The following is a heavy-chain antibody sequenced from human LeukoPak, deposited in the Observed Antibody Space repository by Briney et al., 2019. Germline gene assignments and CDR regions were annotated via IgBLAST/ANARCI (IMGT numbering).Heavy chain of an antibody. V-gene: IGHV3-23*01. D-gene: IGHD2-2*01. CDR2: ISGSGGST. J-gene: IGHJ5*02. Sequence: SCKASGGTFSSYAMSWVRQAPGKGLEWVSAISGSGGSTYYADSVKGRFTISRDNSKNTLYLQMNSLRAEDTAVYYCAKAGVPAAPSWFDPWGQGTLVTVSS. CDR1: GGTFSSYA. CDR3: AKAGVPAAPSWFDP.